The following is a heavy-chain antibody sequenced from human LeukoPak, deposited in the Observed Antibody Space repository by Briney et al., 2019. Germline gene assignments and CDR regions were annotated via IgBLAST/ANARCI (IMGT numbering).Heavy chain of an antibody. CDR2: IYYSGST. J-gene: IGHJ3*02. CDR3: ARSPRGSYCSSTSCHDAFDI. V-gene: IGHV4-39*01. CDR1: GGSISSSSYY. Sequence: SETLSLTCTVSGGSISSSSYYWGWIRQPPGKGLEWIGSIYYSGSTYYNPSLKSRVTISVDTSKSQFSLKLSSVTAADTAVYYCARSPRGSYCSSTSCHDAFDIWGQGTMVTVSS. D-gene: IGHD2-2*01.